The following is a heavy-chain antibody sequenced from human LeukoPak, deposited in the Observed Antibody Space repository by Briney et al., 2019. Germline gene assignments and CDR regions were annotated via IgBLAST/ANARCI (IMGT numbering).Heavy chain of an antibody. J-gene: IGHJ4*02. CDR2: IIPIFGTA. CDR1: GGTFSSYA. D-gene: IGHD3-10*01. CDR3: ARFGGDQDSGYGSGSFPRQP. Sequence: SVKVSCKASGGTFSSYAISWVRQAPGQGLEWMGGIIPIFGTAHYAQKFQGRVTITADESTSTAYMELSSLRSEDTAVYYCARFGGDQDSGYGSGSFPRQPWGQGTLVTVSS. V-gene: IGHV1-69*13.